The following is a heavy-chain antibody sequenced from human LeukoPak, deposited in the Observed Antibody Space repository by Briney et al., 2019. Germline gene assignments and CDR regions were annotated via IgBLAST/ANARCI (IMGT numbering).Heavy chain of an antibody. D-gene: IGHD6-13*01. CDR2: IYYSGST. V-gene: IGHV4-39*07. J-gene: IGHJ4*02. CDR1: GGSISSSSYY. CDR3: ATRRGDSSSWWLGEMGFDY. Sequence: PSETLSLTCTVSGGSISSSSYYWGWIRQPPGKGLEWIGSIYYSGSTYYNPSLKSRVTISVDTSKNQFSLKLSSVTAADTAVYYCATRRGDSSSWWLGEMGFDYWGQGTLVTVSS.